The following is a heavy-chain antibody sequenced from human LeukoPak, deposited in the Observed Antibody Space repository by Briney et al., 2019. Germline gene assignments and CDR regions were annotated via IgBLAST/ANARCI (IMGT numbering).Heavy chain of an antibody. CDR3: AKKYSTGLDP. CDR1: GFTFSSYA. D-gene: IGHD1-26*01. CDR2: ISYDGSNK. Sequence: GGSLRLSCAASGFTFSSYAMHWVRQAPGKGLEWVAVISYDGSNKYYADSVKGRFTISRDNSKNTLFLQMNSLRAEDTAVYYCAKKYSTGLDPWGQGTLVTVSS. V-gene: IGHV3-30*04. J-gene: IGHJ5*02.